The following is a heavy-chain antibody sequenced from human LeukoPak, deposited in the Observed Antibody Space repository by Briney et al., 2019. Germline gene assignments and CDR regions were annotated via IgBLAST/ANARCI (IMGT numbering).Heavy chain of an antibody. CDR2: MNPNSGNT. J-gene: IGHJ6*03. V-gene: IGHV1-8*01. CDR3: ARGPGYCSSTSCYYYYMDV. CDR1: GYTFTSYD. Sequence: ASVKVSCKASGYTFTSYDINWVRQATGQGLEWMGWMNPNSGNTGYAQKLQGRVTMPRNTSISTAYMELSSLRSEDTAVYYCARGPGYCSSTSCYYYYMDVGGKGTTVTVSS. D-gene: IGHD2-2*01.